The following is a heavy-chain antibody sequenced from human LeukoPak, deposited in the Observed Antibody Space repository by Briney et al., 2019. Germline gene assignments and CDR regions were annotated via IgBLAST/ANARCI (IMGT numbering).Heavy chain of an antibody. Sequence: GASVKVSCKASGYTFTGYYMHWVRQAPGQGLEWTGWINPNSGGTNYAQKFQGRVTMTRDTSISTAYMELSRLRSDDTAVYYCARDGYCSSTSCYRPGYYMDVWGKGTTVTVSS. CDR1: GYTFTGYY. CDR3: ARDGYCSSTSCYRPGYYMDV. CDR2: INPNSGGT. V-gene: IGHV1-2*02. J-gene: IGHJ6*03. D-gene: IGHD2-2*03.